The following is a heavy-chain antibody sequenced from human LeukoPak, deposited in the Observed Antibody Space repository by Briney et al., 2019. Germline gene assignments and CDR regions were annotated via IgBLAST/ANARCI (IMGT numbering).Heavy chain of an antibody. CDR3: ARDESSGWRQLDY. CDR1: GFTFSSYG. V-gene: IGHV3-33*01. D-gene: IGHD6-19*01. CDR2: IWYEERTK. J-gene: IGHJ4*02. Sequence: GGSLKLSCTASGFTFSSYGMHWVRQAPGNGLEWVATIWYEERTKYYIDSVKGRFSISRDNAKNSLYLQMNSLRDEDTAVYYCARDESSGWRQLDYWGQGTLVTVSS.